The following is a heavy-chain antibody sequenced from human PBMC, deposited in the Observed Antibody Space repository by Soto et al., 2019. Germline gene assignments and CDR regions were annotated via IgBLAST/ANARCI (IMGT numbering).Heavy chain of an antibody. CDR1: GFTFSSYA. D-gene: IGHD6-13*01. J-gene: IGHJ4*02. V-gene: IGHV3-23*01. CDR3: AKDLAGDFDY. Sequence: GESLKISCAASGFTFSSYAMSWVRQAPGKGLEWVSAISGSGGSTYYADSVKGRFTISRDNSKNTLYLQMNSLRAEDTAVYYCAKDLAGDFDYWGQGTLVTVSS. CDR2: ISGSGGST.